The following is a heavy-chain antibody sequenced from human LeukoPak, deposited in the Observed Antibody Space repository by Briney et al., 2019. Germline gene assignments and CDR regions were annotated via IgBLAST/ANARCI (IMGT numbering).Heavy chain of an antibody. CDR2: IYYSGST. V-gene: IGHV4-39*07. CDR1: GGSISSSSYY. D-gene: IGHD2-2*01. J-gene: IGHJ4*02. CDR3: AKGYCSSITCYDDRGAFDY. Sequence: KASETLSLTCTVSGGSISSSSYYWGWIRQPPGKGLEWIGSIYYSGSTYYNPSLKSRVTISVDTSKNQFSLKLSSVTAADTAVYYCAKGYCSSITCYDDRGAFDYWGQGTLVAVSS.